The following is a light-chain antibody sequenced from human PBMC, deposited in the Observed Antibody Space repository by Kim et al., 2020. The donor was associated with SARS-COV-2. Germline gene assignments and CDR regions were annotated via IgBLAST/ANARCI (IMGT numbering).Light chain of an antibody. J-gene: IGKJ1*01. CDR2: DAS. CDR3: QQCYGALRT. CDR1: QSISDY. V-gene: IGKV1-39*01. Sequence: DIQMTQSPSALSASVGDRVTITCRASQSISDYLTWYQQKPGRAPKVLIYDASTLQSGVPSRFSGSGSGTDFTLTISSLQPEDFATYYCQQCYGALRTFGQGTKVDIK.